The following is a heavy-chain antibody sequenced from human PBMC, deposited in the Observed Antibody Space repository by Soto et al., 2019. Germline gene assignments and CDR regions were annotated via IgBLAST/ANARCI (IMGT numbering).Heavy chain of an antibody. D-gene: IGHD3-10*01. Sequence: SLTCTVSGGSISSGGYYWSWIRQHPGKGLEWIGYIYYSGSTYYNPSLKSRVTISVDTSKNQFSLKLSSVTAADTAVYYCASIAMVREYYGMDVWGQGTTVTVSS. CDR1: GGSISSGGYY. CDR3: ASIAMVREYYGMDV. CDR2: IYYSGST. V-gene: IGHV4-31*03. J-gene: IGHJ6*02.